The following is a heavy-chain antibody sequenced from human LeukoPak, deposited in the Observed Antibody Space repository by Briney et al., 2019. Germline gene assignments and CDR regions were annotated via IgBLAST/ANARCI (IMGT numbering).Heavy chain of an antibody. J-gene: IGHJ4*02. D-gene: IGHD4-17*01. CDR3: ARHQRDYDDDYFDY. Sequence: SETLSLTCTVSGASISGTAYYWGWVRQPPRKGLEWIGNIYYSGSTYYDPSLKSRVTISVDTSKNQFSLKLSSVTAADTAVYYCARHQRDYDDDYFDYWGQGTLVTVSS. CDR2: IYYSGST. CDR1: GASISGTAYY. V-gene: IGHV4-39*01.